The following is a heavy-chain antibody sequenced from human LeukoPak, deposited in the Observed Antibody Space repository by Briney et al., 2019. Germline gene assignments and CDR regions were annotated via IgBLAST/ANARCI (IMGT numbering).Heavy chain of an antibody. V-gene: IGHV4-59*01. CDR3: ARGSGWYADY. J-gene: IGHJ4*02. Sequence: SETLSLTCTVSGGSISNYWWSWIRQPPGKGLEWIGYIYYSGSTNYNPSLKSRVTISVDTSKHQFSLKLSSVTAADTAVYYCARGSGWYADYWGQGTLVTVSS. D-gene: IGHD6-19*01. CDR1: GGSISNYW. CDR2: IYYSGST.